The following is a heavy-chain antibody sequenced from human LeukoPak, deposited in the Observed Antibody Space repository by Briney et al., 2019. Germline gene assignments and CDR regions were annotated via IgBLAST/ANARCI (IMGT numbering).Heavy chain of an antibody. CDR2: IYYSGST. CDR1: GGSISSGDYY. CDR3: ARTRRRAGRPFDY. D-gene: IGHD6-6*01. J-gene: IGHJ4*02. Sequence: ASETLSLTCTVSGGSISSGDYYWSWIRQPPGKGLEWIGYIYYSGSTYYNPSLKSRVTISVDTSKTQFSLKLSSVTAADTAVYYCARTRRRAGRPFDYWGQGTLVTVSS. V-gene: IGHV4-30-4*08.